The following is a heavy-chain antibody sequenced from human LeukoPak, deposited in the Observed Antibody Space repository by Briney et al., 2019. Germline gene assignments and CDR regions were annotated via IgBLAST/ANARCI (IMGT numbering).Heavy chain of an antibody. J-gene: IGHJ4*02. CDR1: RFTFSSYT. V-gene: IGHV3-30*04. CDR2: ISYDGSSK. CDR3: ARESLGGSWFDY. Sequence: PGRSLRLSWAASRFTFSSYTMHWVRQAPGKGLEWVAIISYDGSSKYYADSVKGRFTLSRDNSKNMLYLQMNSLRADDTAVYYCARESLGGSWFDYWGQGTLVTVSS. D-gene: IGHD6-13*01.